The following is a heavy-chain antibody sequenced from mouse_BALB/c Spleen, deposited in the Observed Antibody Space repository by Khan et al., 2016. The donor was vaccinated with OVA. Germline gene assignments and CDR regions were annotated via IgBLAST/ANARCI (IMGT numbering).Heavy chain of an antibody. J-gene: IGHJ3*01. Sequence: VQLQESGAELAKPGASVKMSCKASGYMFTSYWMNWVKQRPGQGLEWIGYINPSSGFTEYSQKFKDKATLTADKSSSTAYMQLSSLTSEDSAVYYGARSGYGSLAYWGQGTLVTVSA. CDR1: GYMFTSYW. CDR3: ARSGYGSLAY. CDR2: INPSSGFT. V-gene: IGHV1-7*01. D-gene: IGHD1-1*01.